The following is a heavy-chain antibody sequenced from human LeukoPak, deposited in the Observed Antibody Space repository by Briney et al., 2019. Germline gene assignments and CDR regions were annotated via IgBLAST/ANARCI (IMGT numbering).Heavy chain of an antibody. D-gene: IGHD2-15*01. Sequence: PSETLSLTCTVSGGSISSYYWSWIRQPPGKGLEWIGYIYYSGSTNYNPSLKSRVTISVDTSKNQFSLKLSSVTAADTAVYYCASAYCSGGSYPLDYWGQGTLVTVSS. V-gene: IGHV4-59*01. CDR2: IYYSGST. CDR3: ASAYCSGGSYPLDY. CDR1: GGSISSYY. J-gene: IGHJ4*02.